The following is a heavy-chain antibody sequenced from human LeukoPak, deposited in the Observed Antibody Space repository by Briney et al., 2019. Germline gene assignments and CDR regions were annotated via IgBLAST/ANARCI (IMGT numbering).Heavy chain of an antibody. J-gene: IGHJ4*02. Sequence: SETLSLTCAAYGGSFSGYYWSWIRQPPGKGLEWIGEINHSGSTNYNPSLKSRATISVDTSKNQFSLKLSSVTAADTAMYYCAIEQHDYGDHFDFWGRGTLVTVSS. D-gene: IGHD4-17*01. V-gene: IGHV4-34*01. CDR3: AIEQHDYGDHFDF. CDR2: INHSGST. CDR1: GGSFSGYY.